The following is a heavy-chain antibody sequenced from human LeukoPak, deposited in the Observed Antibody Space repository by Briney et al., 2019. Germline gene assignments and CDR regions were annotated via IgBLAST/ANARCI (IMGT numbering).Heavy chain of an antibody. D-gene: IGHD3-10*01. J-gene: IGHJ3*02. V-gene: IGHV4-39*01. CDR3: ASPFMVRGLPDAFDI. CDR2: IYYSGST. Sequence: PSETLSLTCTVSGGSISSSSYYWGWIRQPPGKGLEWIGSIYYSGSTYYNPSLKSRVTISVDTSKNQFSLKLSSVTAADTAVYYCASPFMVRGLPDAFDIWGQGTMVTVSS. CDR1: GGSISSSSYY.